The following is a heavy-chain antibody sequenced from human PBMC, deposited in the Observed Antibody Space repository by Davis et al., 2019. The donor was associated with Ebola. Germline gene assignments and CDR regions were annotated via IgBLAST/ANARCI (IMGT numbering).Heavy chain of an antibody. CDR3: ARDRGYELSPLEY. CDR2: ISSSSSYI. D-gene: IGHD5-12*01. J-gene: IGHJ4*02. V-gene: IGHV3-21*01. CDR1: GSSLRSYS. Sequence: GGSLRLSCSASGSSLRSYSMNWVRQAPGKGLEWVSSISSSSSYIHYGDSVKGRFTISRDHGKNSLYLQMNSLRVKDTAVYYCARDRGYELSPLEYWGQGTLVTVSS.